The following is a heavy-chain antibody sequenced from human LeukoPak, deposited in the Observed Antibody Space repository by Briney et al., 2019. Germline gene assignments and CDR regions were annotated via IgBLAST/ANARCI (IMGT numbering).Heavy chain of an antibody. CDR1: GGSFSGYY. D-gene: IGHD5-24*01. CDR2: INHSGST. Sequence: SGTLSLTCAVSGGSFSGYYWSWIRQPPGKGLEWIGEINHSGSTNYNPSLKSRVTISVDTSKNQFSLKLSSVTAADTAVYYCAIRRDGYNSIDYWGQGTLVTVSS. CDR3: AIRRDGYNSIDY. J-gene: IGHJ4*02. V-gene: IGHV4-34*01.